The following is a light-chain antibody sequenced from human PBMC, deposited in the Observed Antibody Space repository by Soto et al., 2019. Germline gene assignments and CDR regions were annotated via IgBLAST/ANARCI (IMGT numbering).Light chain of an antibody. CDR1: GSDIGVYKF. Sequence: QSALTQPASVSGSPGQSITISCTGTGSDIGVYKFVSWYQQHAGKAPKLIIFEVGNRPSGVSNRFSGSKFGNSASLTISGLQAEDGVDYYCSSYTSSGTLLFGGGTKLTVL. J-gene: IGLJ2*01. CDR3: SSYTSSGTLL. CDR2: EVG. V-gene: IGLV2-14*01.